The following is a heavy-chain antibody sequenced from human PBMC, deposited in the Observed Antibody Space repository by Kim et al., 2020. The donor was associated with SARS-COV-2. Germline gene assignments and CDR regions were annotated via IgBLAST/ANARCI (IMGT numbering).Heavy chain of an antibody. D-gene: IGHD6-13*01. CDR1: GGSFSGYY. CDR3: ASRSSSSWYRYFQH. J-gene: IGHJ1*01. CDR2: INHSGST. Sequence: SETLSLTCAVYGGSFSGYYWSWIRQPPGKGLEWIGEINHSGSTNYNPSLKSRVTISVDTSKNQFSLKLSSVTAADTAVYYCASRSSSSWYRYFQHWGQGTLVTVSS. V-gene: IGHV4-34*01.